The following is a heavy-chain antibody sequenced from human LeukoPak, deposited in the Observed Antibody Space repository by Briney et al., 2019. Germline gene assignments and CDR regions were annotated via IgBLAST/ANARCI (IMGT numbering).Heavy chain of an antibody. CDR2: INHSGST. D-gene: IGHD5-18*01. Sequence: SETLSLTCAVYGGSFSGYYWSWIRQPPGKGLEWIGEINHSGSTNYNPSLKSRVTISVDTSKNQFSLKLSSVTAADTAVYYCARNQGVDTAMVGGDYWGQGTLVTVSS. CDR1: GGSFSGYY. V-gene: IGHV4-34*01. J-gene: IGHJ4*02. CDR3: ARNQGVDTAMVGGDY.